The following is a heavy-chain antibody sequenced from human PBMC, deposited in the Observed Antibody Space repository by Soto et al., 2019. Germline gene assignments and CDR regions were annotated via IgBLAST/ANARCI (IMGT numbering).Heavy chain of an antibody. Sequence: GASVKVSCKASGGTFSSYAISWVRQAPGQGLEWMGGIIPIFGTANYAQKFQGRVTITADESTSTAYMELSSLRSEDTAVYYCARDLGFGELFPSGYYYYYGMDVWGQGTTVTVSS. D-gene: IGHD3-10*01. J-gene: IGHJ6*02. CDR2: IIPIFGTA. CDR1: GGTFSSYA. CDR3: ARDLGFGELFPSGYYYYYGMDV. V-gene: IGHV1-69*13.